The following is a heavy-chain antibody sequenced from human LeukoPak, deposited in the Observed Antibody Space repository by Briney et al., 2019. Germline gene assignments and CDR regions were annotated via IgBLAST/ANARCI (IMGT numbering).Heavy chain of an antibody. D-gene: IGHD2-2*01. J-gene: IGHJ6*02. CDR2: ISYDGSNK. CDR1: GFTFSSYA. Sequence: PGRSLRLSCAASGFTFSSYAMHWVRQAPGKGLEWVAVISYDGSNKYYADSVKGRFTISRDNAKNSLYLQMNSLRAEDTAVYYCARDHGSTSYYYYYGMDVWGQGTTVTVSS. CDR3: ARDHGSTSYYYYYGMDV. V-gene: IGHV3-30-3*01.